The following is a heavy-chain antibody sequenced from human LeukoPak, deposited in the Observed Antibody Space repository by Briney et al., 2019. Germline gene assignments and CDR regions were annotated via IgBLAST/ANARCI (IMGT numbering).Heavy chain of an antibody. J-gene: IGHJ4*02. V-gene: IGHV3-23*01. CDR3: AKDAYYGSGKRIDY. Sequence: PGGSLRLSCAASGFTFSSHAMSWVRQAPGKGLVWVSVISGSGGSTFYADSVKGRFTISRDNSKNTLYLQMNSLRAEDTAVYYCAKDAYYGSGKRIDYWGQGTLVTVSS. CDR1: GFTFSSHA. CDR2: ISGSGGST. D-gene: IGHD3-10*01.